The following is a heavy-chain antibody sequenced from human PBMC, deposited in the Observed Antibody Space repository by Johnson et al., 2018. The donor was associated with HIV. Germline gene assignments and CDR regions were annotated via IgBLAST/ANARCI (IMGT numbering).Heavy chain of an antibody. Sequence: VQLVESGGGLVQPGGSLRLSCAASGFTVSRNYMSWVRQAPGKGLEWVSVLYSGGSTYYADSVKGRFTISRDNSKNTLYLQMNSLRPEDTAVYYCANPRAFDIWGQGTMVTVSS. CDR1: GFTVSRNY. CDR3: ANPRAFDI. V-gene: IGHV3-66*01. CDR2: LYSGGST. J-gene: IGHJ3*02.